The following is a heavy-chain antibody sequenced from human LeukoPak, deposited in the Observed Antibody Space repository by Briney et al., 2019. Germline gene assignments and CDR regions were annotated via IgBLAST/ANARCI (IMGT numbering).Heavy chain of an antibody. CDR1: GFTFSSYG. V-gene: IGHV3-48*03. J-gene: IGHJ6*04. CDR3: ARAWFYYGSGMDV. Sequence: GGSLRLSCAASGFTFSSYGMNWVRQPPGKGLKWVSYISSSDSTIYYADSVKGRFTVSRDNAKNSLYLQMNSLRAEDTAIYYCARAWFYYGSGMDVWGKGTTVTISA. CDR2: ISSSDSTI. D-gene: IGHD3-10*01.